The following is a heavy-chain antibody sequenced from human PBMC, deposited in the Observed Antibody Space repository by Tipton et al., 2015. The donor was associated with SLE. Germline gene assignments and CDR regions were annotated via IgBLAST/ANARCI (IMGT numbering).Heavy chain of an antibody. D-gene: IGHD6-6*01. CDR3: ARHKSSSYYYGMDV. Sequence: TLSLTCTVSGGSISSHYWSWIRQPPGKGLEWIGSIYYSGSTYYNPSLKSRVTISVDTSKNQFSLKLSSVTAADTAVYYCARHKSSSYYYGMDVWGQGTTVTVSS. CDR2: IYYSGST. J-gene: IGHJ6*02. CDR1: GGSISSHY. V-gene: IGHV4-59*05.